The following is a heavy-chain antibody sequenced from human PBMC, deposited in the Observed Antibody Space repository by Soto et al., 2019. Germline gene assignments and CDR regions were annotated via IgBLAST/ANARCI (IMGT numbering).Heavy chain of an antibody. CDR1: GCSISSYY. D-gene: IGHD5-12*01. CDR3: ARCPQWMDAFDI. V-gene: IGHV4-59*01. J-gene: IGHJ3*02. CDR2: ISHTGTT. Sequence: QVQLQESGPGLVKPSETLSLTCTVSGCSISSYYLSWIRQSPGKGLEWVAYISHTGTTDYNPSLKSRRTISLDTSNNKFSLKLTSVTAADTAVYYCARCPQWMDAFDIWGQGTKVTVSP.